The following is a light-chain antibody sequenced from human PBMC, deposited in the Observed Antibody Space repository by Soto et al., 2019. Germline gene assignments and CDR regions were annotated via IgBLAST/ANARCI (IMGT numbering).Light chain of an antibody. V-gene: IGKV4-1*01. CDR3: QQYHNWPPIT. J-gene: IGKJ5*01. Sequence: DIVMTQSPDSLAVSLGERVTINCKSSQSVLYSSNNRNYLAWFQQKPGQPPRLLIYGASTRATGIPARFSGSGSGTEFTLTISSLQSEDFAVYYCQQYHNWPPITFGQGTRLEIK. CDR2: GAS. CDR1: QSVLYSSNNRNY.